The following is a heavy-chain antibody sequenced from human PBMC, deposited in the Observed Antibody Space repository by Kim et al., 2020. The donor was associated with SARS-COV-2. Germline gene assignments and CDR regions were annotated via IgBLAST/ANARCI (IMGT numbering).Heavy chain of an antibody. D-gene: IGHD2-21*01. CDR3: ARQRAIGDAFDI. Sequence: SETLSLTCTVSGGSISSSGYYWGWIRQPPGKGLDWIGSIYYTGNTDDNPSLKSRVTMSVDTSKNQFSLKLTSVSAADTAVYYCARQRAIGDAFDIWGQWTMVIVSS. V-gene: IGHV4-39*01. CDR2: IYYTGNT. J-gene: IGHJ3*02. CDR1: GGSISSSGYY.